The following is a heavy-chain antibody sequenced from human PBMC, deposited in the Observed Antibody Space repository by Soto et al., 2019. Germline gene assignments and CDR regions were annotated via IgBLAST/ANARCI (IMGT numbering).Heavy chain of an antibody. D-gene: IGHD2-8*01. CDR1: GFTFTSSA. J-gene: IGHJ6*02. V-gene: IGHV1-58*01. CDR2: IVVGSGNT. CDR3: AAVGGGSYCNNGVCYEDYYYGMDV. Sequence: ASVKVSCKASGFTFTSSAVQWMRQARGQRLEWIGWIVVGSGNTNYAQKFQERVTITRDMSTSTAYMELSSLRSEDTAVYYCAAVGGGSYCNNGVCYEDYYYGMDVWGQGTTVTVSS.